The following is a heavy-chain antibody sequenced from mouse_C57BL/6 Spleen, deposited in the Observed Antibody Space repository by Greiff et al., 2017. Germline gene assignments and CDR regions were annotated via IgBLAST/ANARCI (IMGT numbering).Heavy chain of an antibody. V-gene: IGHV1-26*01. Sequence: EVQLQQSGPELVTPGASVKISCKASGYTFPDYYMNWVKQSHGKSLEWIGDINPNNGGTSYNQKFKGKATLTVDKSSSTAYMELRSLTSEDSAVYYCARYGYYLSWFAYWGQGTLVTVSA. CDR2: INPNNGGT. D-gene: IGHD2-3*01. J-gene: IGHJ3*01. CDR3: ARYGYYLSWFAY. CDR1: GYTFPDYY.